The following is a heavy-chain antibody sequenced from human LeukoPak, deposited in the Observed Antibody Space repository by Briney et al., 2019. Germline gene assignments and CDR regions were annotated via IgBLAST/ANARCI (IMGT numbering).Heavy chain of an antibody. CDR3: ARDPPYSGSYPYFDY. Sequence: GGSLRLSCAASGFTVSTNYMTWVRQAPGKGLEWISYISSIGSTIYYADSVKGRFTISRDNAKNSLYLQMNSLRDEDTAVYYCARDPPYSGSYPYFDYWGQGTLVTVSS. J-gene: IGHJ4*02. CDR1: GFTVSTNY. CDR2: ISSIGSTI. V-gene: IGHV3-48*02. D-gene: IGHD1-26*01.